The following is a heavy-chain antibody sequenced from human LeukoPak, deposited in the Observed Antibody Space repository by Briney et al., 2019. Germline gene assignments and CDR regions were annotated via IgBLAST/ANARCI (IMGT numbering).Heavy chain of an antibody. D-gene: IGHD3-3*01. CDR1: GGSFSGYY. V-gene: IGHV4-34*01. Sequence: PSETLSLTCAVYGGSFSGYYWSWIRQPPGKGLEWIGEINHSGSTNYNPSLKSRATMSVDTSKNQFSLKLSSVTAADTAVYYCARGFPLYYDFWSGYRGTTKCYYGMDVWGQGTTVTVSS. CDR2: INHSGST. J-gene: IGHJ6*02. CDR3: ARGFPLYYDFWSGYRGTTKCYYGMDV.